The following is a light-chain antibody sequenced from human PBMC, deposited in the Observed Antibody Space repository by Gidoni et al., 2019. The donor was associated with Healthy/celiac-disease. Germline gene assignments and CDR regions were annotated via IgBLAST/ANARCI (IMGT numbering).Light chain of an antibody. CDR1: FYKY. V-gene: IGLV2-14*01. Sequence: QSALTQPASVSGSPGQSITISCTGFYKYVSWYQQHPGKAPKLMIFEVSDRPSGVSNRFSGSKSGNTASLTISGLQAEDEADYYCTSDSDTSSKFYVFGTGTRVTVL. CDR3: TSDSDTSSKFYV. CDR2: EVS. J-gene: IGLJ1*01.